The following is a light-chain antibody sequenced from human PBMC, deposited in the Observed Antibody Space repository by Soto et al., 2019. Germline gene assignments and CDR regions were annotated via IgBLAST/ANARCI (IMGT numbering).Light chain of an antibody. J-gene: IGLJ1*01. CDR1: SSDVGGYNY. Sequence: QSALTQPRSVSGSPGQSVTISCTGNSSDVGGYNYVSWYQQHPGKAPKLMVYDVSARPSGVPDRFSGSKSGNTASLTISGLQAEDEADYYCSSYAGSYTFVFGTGSKVTVL. CDR2: DVS. CDR3: SSYAGSYTFV. V-gene: IGLV2-11*01.